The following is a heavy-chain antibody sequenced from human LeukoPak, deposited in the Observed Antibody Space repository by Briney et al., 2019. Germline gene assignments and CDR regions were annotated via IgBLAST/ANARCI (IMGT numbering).Heavy chain of an antibody. CDR1: GYTFTSYG. D-gene: IGHD3-22*01. Sequence: ASVKVSCKASGYTFTSYGISWVRQAPGQGLEWMGWISAYNGNTNYAQKLQGRITMTTDTSTSTAYMELRSLRSDDTAVYYCATKGTGYYDSSGYSPLGYWGQGTLVTVSS. V-gene: IGHV1-18*01. CDR3: ATKGTGYYDSSGYSPLGY. CDR2: ISAYNGNT. J-gene: IGHJ4*02.